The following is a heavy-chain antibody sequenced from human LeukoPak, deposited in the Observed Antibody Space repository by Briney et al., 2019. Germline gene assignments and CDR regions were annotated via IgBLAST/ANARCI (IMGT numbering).Heavy chain of an antibody. D-gene: IGHD6-6*01. Sequence: GGSLRLSCAASGFTVSSYYMSWVRQAPGKGLEWVSAIYAGGDTYYADSVKGRFTISRHNSENTRYLHIDSLRTEDTALYFCARSVSSSAIWDYWGQGTLVTVSS. CDR1: GFTVSSYY. J-gene: IGHJ4*02. V-gene: IGHV3-53*04. CDR3: ARSVSSSAIWDY. CDR2: IYAGGDT.